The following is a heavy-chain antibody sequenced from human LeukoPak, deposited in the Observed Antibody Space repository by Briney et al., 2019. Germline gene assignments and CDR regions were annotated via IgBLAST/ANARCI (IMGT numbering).Heavy chain of an antibody. D-gene: IGHD6-6*01. CDR1: GGSISSYY. Sequence: SETLSLTCTVSGGSISSYYWSWIRQPAGKGLEWIGRIYTSGSTNYNPSLKSRVTMSVDTSKNQFSLKLSSVTVADTAVYYCARDRGSSSVGYYYMDVWGKGTTVTVSS. CDR3: ARDRGSSSVGYYYMDV. CDR2: IYTSGST. J-gene: IGHJ6*03. V-gene: IGHV4-4*07.